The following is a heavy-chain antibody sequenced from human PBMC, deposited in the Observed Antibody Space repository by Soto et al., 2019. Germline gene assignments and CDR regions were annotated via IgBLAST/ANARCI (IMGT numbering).Heavy chain of an antibody. CDR3: AYYYDSSGYPLGAFDI. Sequence: ASVKVSFKASGYTFTSYGISWVRQAPGQGLEWMGWISAYNGNTNYAQKLQGRVTMTTDTSTSTAYMELRSLRSDDTAVYYCAYYYDSSGYPLGAFDIWGQGTMVTVS. CDR2: ISAYNGNT. J-gene: IGHJ3*02. V-gene: IGHV1-18*01. CDR1: GYTFTSYG. D-gene: IGHD3-22*01.